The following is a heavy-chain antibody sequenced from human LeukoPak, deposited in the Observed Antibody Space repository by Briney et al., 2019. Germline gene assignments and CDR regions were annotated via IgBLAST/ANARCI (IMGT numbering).Heavy chain of an antibody. CDR3: ARAGRYCSSTSCSLPDY. J-gene: IGHJ4*02. CDR2: INPNSGGT. Sequence: ASVNVSCKSSGYTFTGYYMHWVRQAPGQGLEWMGWINPNSGGTNYAQKFQGRVTMTRDTSISTAYMELSRLRYDDTAVYYCARAGRYCSSTSCSLPDYWGQGTLVTVSS. V-gene: IGHV1-2*02. CDR1: GYTFTGYY. D-gene: IGHD2-2*01.